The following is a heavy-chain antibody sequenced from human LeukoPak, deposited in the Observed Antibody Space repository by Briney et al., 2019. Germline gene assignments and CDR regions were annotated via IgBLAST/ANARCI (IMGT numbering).Heavy chain of an antibody. CDR1: GFTFSSYA. Sequence: GGSLRLSCAASGFTFSSYAMSWVRQAPGKGLEWVSAISGSGGSTYYVDSVKGRFTISRDNSKNTLYLQMNSLRAEDTAVYYCAKGPQTYYYYYMDVWGKGTTVTVSS. V-gene: IGHV3-23*01. CDR2: ISGSGGST. J-gene: IGHJ6*03. CDR3: AKGPQTYYYYYMDV.